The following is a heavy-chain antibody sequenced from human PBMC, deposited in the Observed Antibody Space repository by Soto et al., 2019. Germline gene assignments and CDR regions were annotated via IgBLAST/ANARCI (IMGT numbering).Heavy chain of an antibody. CDR1: GFSFDEYA. V-gene: IGHV3-9*01. CDR2: INWNSGNI. J-gene: IGHJ4*02. Sequence: EVQVAESGGGSVQPGRSLRLSCEASGFSFDEYAMHWVRQVPGKGLEWVSSINWNSGNIGYADSVRGRFTISRYNAKNSLYLHMNRLRPEDTACYYCAKGTKYCSSGVCSVFDYWRQGTLVTVSS. D-gene: IGHD2-8*01. CDR3: AKGTKYCSSGVCSVFDY.